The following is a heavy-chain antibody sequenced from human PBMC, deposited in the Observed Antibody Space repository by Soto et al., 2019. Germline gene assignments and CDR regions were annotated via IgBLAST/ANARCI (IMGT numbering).Heavy chain of an antibody. Sequence: GGSLRLSCQASGFNFDNCGMHWVRQAPGKGLEWVAVITYDGSNKYYADSVKGRFTISRDNSKNTLSLHLNTLKPEDTAVYHCAKDRVGGTFYTPLGFWGQGTLVTVSS. J-gene: IGHJ4*02. CDR1: GFNFDNCG. V-gene: IGHV3-30*18. CDR2: ITYDGSNK. CDR3: AKDRVGGTFYTPLGF. D-gene: IGHD1-7*01.